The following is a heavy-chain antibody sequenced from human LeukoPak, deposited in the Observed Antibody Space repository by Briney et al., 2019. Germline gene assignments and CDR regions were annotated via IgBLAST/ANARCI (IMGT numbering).Heavy chain of an antibody. Sequence: PSETLSRTCTVSGGSISSYYWSWIRQPPGKGLEWIGYIYYSGSTNYNPSLKSRVTISVDTSKNQFSLKLSSVTAADTAVYYCARGGGWYDLDYWGQGTLVTVSS. V-gene: IGHV4-59*08. CDR3: ARGGGWYDLDY. J-gene: IGHJ4*02. D-gene: IGHD6-19*01. CDR2: IYYSGST. CDR1: GGSISSYY.